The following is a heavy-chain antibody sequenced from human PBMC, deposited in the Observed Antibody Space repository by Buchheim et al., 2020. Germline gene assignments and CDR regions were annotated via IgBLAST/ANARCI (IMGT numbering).Heavy chain of an antibody. J-gene: IGHJ4*02. Sequence: QLQLQESGPGLVKPSETLSLTCTVSGGSISSSSYYWGWIRQPPGKGLEWIGSIYYSGSTYYNPSLKSRVTISVDTSKDQFSLKLSSVTAADTAVYYCAAIVLMVYAQIDYWGQGTL. CDR3: AAIVLMVYAQIDY. CDR1: GGSISSSSYY. D-gene: IGHD2-8*01. V-gene: IGHV4-39*07. CDR2: IYYSGST.